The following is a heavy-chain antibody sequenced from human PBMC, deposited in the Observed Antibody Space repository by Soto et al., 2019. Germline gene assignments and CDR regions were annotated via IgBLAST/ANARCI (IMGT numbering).Heavy chain of an antibody. V-gene: IGHV4-34*01. CDR1: GGPFSGYY. CDR3: AIGHLGSGDLESYYYFGMDV. CDR2: INHSGST. J-gene: IGHJ6*02. D-gene: IGHD3-3*02. Sequence: PSETLSLTYAVYGGPFSGYYWSWIRQPPGKGLEWIGEINHSGSTNYNPSLKSRVTISIDTSKNQFSLKLSSVTAADTVVYYCAIGHLGSGDLESYYYFGMDVWGQGTMFTVS.